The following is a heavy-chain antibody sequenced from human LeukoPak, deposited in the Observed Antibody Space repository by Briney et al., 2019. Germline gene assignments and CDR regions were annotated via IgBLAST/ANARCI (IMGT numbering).Heavy chain of an antibody. Sequence: SETLSLTCAVSGDSISSSSSCWGWIRQPPGKGLEWIGNIYHAGNTYYNPSLKSRVTISVDTSKNQFSLKLSSVTAADTAVYYCAKRIRSDWYFDFWGQGTLVTVSS. CDR3: AKRIRSDWYFDF. D-gene: IGHD6-19*01. CDR2: IYHAGNT. CDR1: GDSISSSSSC. V-gene: IGHV4-39*01. J-gene: IGHJ4*02.